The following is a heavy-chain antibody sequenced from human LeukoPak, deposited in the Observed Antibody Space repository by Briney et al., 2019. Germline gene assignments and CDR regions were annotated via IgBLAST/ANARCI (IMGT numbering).Heavy chain of an antibody. Sequence: SVKVSCKASGGTFSSYAISWVRQAPGEGLEWMGGIIPIFGTANYAQKFQGRVTITADESTSTAYMELSSLRSEDTAVYYCARADPITIFGVVIHTNWFDPWGQGTLVTVSS. CDR2: IIPIFGTA. CDR1: GGTFSSYA. V-gene: IGHV1-69*01. J-gene: IGHJ5*02. D-gene: IGHD3-3*01. CDR3: ARADPITIFGVVIHTNWFDP.